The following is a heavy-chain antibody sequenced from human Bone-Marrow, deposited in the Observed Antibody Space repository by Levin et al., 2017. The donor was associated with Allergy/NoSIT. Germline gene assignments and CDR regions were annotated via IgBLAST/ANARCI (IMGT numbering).Heavy chain of an antibody. J-gene: IGHJ6*02. D-gene: IGHD6-19*01. CDR1: GFTFSDYY. V-gene: IGHV3-11*01. Sequence: AGSLRLSCAASGFTFSDYYMSWIRQAPGKGLEWVSYISSSGSTIYYADSVKGRFTISRDNAKNSLYLQMNSLRAEDTAVYYCARDYSSGWDYGMDVWGQGTTVTVSS. CDR2: ISSSGSTI. CDR3: ARDYSSGWDYGMDV.